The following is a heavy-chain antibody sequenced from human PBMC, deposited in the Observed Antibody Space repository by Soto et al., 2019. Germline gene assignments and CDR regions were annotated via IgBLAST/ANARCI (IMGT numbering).Heavy chain of an antibody. Sequence: QVQLVQSGAEVKKPGSSVKVSCKASGGTFSSYAISWVRQAPGQGLEWMGGIIPIFGTANYAQKFQGRVTITADEPTSTAYMGLSSLRAEDRAVYYCARAACTSCYGRDWCDAWGQGTLVTVSS. CDR1: GGTFSSYA. CDR3: ARAACTSCYGRDWCDA. D-gene: IGHD2-2*01. J-gene: IGHJ5*02. CDR2: IIPIFGTA. V-gene: IGHV1-69*12.